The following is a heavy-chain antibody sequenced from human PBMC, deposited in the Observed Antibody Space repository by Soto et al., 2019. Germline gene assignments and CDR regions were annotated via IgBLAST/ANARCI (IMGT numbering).Heavy chain of an antibody. CDR3: ARVSVEGLTGTTYYYYYGMDV. D-gene: IGHD1-7*01. J-gene: IGHJ6*02. CDR2: IIPIFGTA. Sequence: SVKVSCKSSGVTFSSYAISWLRQALGHGLEWMGGIIPIFGTANYAQKFQGRVTITADESTSTAYMELSSLRSEDKAVYYCARVSVEGLTGTTYYYYYGMDVWGQGTTVTVSS. CDR1: GVTFSSYA. V-gene: IGHV1-69*13.